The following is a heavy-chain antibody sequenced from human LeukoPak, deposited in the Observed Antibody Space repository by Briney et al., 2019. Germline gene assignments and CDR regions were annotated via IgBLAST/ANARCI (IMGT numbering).Heavy chain of an antibody. CDR1: VFIFNNYR. J-gene: IGHJ5*02. CDR2: IKGRSDTV. D-gene: IGHD4/OR15-4a*01. Sequence: GGSLPLSCTASVFIFNNYRMNWVRQAPGKGLEWISYIKGRSDTVHYADSVKCRFTISIDNAKNTLSLQMTSLRAEDTAIYYCVRGQGAHDNWFDPWGQGTLVTVAS. CDR3: VRGQGAHDNWFDP. V-gene: IGHV3-48*01.